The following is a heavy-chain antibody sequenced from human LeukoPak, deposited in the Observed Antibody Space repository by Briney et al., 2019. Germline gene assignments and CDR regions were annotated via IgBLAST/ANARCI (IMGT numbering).Heavy chain of an antibody. Sequence: GGSLRLSCAASGFIFSSYAMNWVRQTPGKGLEWVSTISGGDTSTFYADSVKGRFTISRDNSKNTLYLQMNNLRAEDTAVYYCAKNLNGGNTHSDYWGQGTLVTVSS. D-gene: IGHD4-23*01. CDR2: ISGGDTST. CDR1: GFIFSSYA. V-gene: IGHV3-23*01. CDR3: AKNLNGGNTHSDY. J-gene: IGHJ4*02.